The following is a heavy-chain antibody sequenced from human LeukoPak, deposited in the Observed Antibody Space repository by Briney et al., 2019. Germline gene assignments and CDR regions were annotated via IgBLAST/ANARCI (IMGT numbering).Heavy chain of an antibody. J-gene: IGHJ4*02. CDR1: GYTFTGYY. D-gene: IGHD2-21*01. V-gene: IGHV1-2*02. Sequence: ASVKVSCKASGYTFTGYYMYWARQAPGQGLEWMGWINPNSGGTNYAQKFQGRVTMTMDTSISTAYMELSRLRSDDTAVYYCARDGLAYCGGDCFSSWGQGTLVTVSS. CDR2: INPNSGGT. CDR3: ARDGLAYCGGDCFSS.